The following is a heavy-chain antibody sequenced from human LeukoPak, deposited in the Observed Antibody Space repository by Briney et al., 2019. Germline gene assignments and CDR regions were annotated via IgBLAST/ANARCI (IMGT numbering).Heavy chain of an antibody. CDR1: GFTFSSYA. D-gene: IGHD4-17*01. CDR2: IGGSGGST. J-gene: IGHJ4*02. V-gene: IGHV3-23*01. Sequence: GGSLRLSCAASGFTFSSYAMSWVRQAPGKGLEWVSAIGGSGGSTYYADSVKGRFTISRDNSKNTLYLQMDSLRAEDTAVYYCAKGYGDYPYYFDYWGQGTLVTVSS. CDR3: AKGYGDYPYYFDY.